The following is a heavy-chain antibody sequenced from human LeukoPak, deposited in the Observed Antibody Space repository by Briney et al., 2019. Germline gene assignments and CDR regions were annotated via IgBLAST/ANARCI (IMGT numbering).Heavy chain of an antibody. Sequence: GGSLRLSCAASSFTFSLYLMHWVRQAPGKGLVWVSRINTNGRSTTYADSVKGRFTISRDNAKNTLYLQMNSLRAEDTAVYYCARDPSSNSAFDYWGQGIMVTVSS. D-gene: IGHD2-2*01. CDR3: ARDPSSNSAFDY. V-gene: IGHV3-74*01. CDR1: SFTFSLYL. J-gene: IGHJ4*02. CDR2: INTNGRST.